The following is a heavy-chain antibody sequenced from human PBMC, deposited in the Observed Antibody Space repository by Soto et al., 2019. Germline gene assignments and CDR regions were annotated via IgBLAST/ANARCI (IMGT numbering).Heavy chain of an antibody. D-gene: IGHD3-3*01. J-gene: IGHJ4*02. CDR1: GFTFSSYG. Sequence: QVQLVESGGGVVQPGRSLRLSCAASGFTFSSYGMHWVRQAPGKGLEWVAVIWYDGSNKYYADSVKGRFTISRDNSKNTLYLQMNSLRAEDTAVYYFARDLLDFWSGTPGYWGQGTLVTVSS. CDR2: IWYDGSNK. V-gene: IGHV3-33*01. CDR3: ARDLLDFWSGTPGY.